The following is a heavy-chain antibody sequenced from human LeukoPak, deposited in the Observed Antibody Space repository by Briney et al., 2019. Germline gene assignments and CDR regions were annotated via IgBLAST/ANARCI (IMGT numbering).Heavy chain of an antibody. CDR1: GYTFTSYG. D-gene: IGHD2-15*01. Sequence: ASVKVSCKASGYTFTSYGISWVRQAPGQGLEWMGWISAYNGNTNYAQKLQGRVTMTTDTSTSTACMELRSLRSDDTAVYYCARGLISPGYYYYYYGMDVWGKGTTVTVSS. V-gene: IGHV1-18*04. J-gene: IGHJ6*04. CDR3: ARGLISPGYYYYYYGMDV. CDR2: ISAYNGNT.